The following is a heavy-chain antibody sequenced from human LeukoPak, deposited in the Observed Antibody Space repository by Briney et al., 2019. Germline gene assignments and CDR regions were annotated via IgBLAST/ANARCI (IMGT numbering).Heavy chain of an antibody. CDR1: GYTFTGYY. CDR3: ARDVRD. V-gene: IGHV1-2*02. CDR2: MNLNSGDT. D-gene: IGHD3-10*02. J-gene: IGHJ4*02. Sequence: ASEKVSCKASGYTFTGYYMFWVRQAPGRGLEWVGWMNLNSGDTNNAQKFQGRVTMTRDTSISTAYMELSRLSSDDTAVYYCARDVRDWGQGTLVTVSS.